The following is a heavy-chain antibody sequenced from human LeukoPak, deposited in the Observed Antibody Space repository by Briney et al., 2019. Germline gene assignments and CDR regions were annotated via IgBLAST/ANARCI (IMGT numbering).Heavy chain of an antibody. CDR1: GGSISSRSYY. V-gene: IGHV4-39*07. CDR3: ARDLSYYDFWSGYFLGGYYYMDV. CDR2: IYHSGST. Sequence: PSETLSLTCTVSGGSISSRSYYWGWIRQPPGKGLEWIGSIYHSGSTYYNPSLKSRVTISVDTSKNQFSLKLSSVTAADTAVYYCARDLSYYDFWSGYFLGGYYYMDVWGKGTTVTVSS. D-gene: IGHD3-3*01. J-gene: IGHJ6*03.